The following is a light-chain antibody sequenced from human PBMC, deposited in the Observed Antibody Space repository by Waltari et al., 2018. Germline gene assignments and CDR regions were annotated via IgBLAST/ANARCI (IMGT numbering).Light chain of an antibody. Sequence: DIQMTQSPSTLSASVGDRVTITCRASQSISNWLAWFQQKPGKAPKVLIYKSFTLQSRVAARLSGSGSETEFSLTISSLQPEEFATYYCQQHNIWPYTFGQGTTLEI. CDR1: QSISNW. CDR2: KSF. V-gene: IGKV1-5*03. J-gene: IGKJ2*01. CDR3: QQHNIWPYT.